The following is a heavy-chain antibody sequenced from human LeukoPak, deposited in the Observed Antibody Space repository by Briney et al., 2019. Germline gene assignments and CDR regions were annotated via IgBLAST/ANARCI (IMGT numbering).Heavy chain of an antibody. D-gene: IGHD6-19*01. CDR2: ISPYSDNT. Sequence: ASVKVSCKASGYTFTSYGISWVRQAPGQGLEWMGWISPYSDNTNYAQKFQGRVTMTTDTSTSTAYMELSSLRSEDTAVYYCARMSGWYDRNWFDPWGQGTLVTVSS. CDR3: ARMSGWYDRNWFDP. V-gene: IGHV1-18*01. CDR1: GYTFTSYG. J-gene: IGHJ5*02.